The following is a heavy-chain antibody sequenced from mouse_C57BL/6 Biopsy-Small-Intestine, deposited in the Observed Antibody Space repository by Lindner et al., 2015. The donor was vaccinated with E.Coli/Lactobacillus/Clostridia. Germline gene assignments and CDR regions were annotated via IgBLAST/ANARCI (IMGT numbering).Heavy chain of an antibody. CDR3: AALTGTNHGAFDV. D-gene: IGHD4-1*01. V-gene: IGHV1-4*01. Sequence: SVKVSCKASGFTFTNSAVLWMRQARGQRLEWIGWIVVGSGDTNYAQNFLVSGDTKYAQNFQERVTVTSDTSTNTAFMELGSLRSEDTAVYYCAALTGTNHGAFDVWGQGTLVTVSS. J-gene: IGHJ3*01. CDR1: GFTFTNSA. CDR2: TNYAQNFLVSGDT.